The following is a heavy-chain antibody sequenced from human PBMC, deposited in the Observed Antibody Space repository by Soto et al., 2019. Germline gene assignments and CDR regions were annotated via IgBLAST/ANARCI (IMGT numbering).Heavy chain of an antibody. CDR3: AKDRLGANFDY. Sequence: PGGSMXLSCAASRFXLTNYAMNWVXQAPGKGLEWVATISGTGGSTYYADSVKGRFTISRDNSKNTLYLQMNSLRVEDTAVYYCAKDRLGANFDYWGQGTQVTLSS. CDR2: ISGTGGST. CDR1: RFXLTNYA. V-gene: IGHV3-23*01. D-gene: IGHD1-26*01. J-gene: IGHJ4*02.